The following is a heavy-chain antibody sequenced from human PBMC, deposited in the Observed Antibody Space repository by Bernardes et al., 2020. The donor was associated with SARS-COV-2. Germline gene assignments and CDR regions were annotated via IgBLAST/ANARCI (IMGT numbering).Heavy chain of an antibody. D-gene: IGHD3-3*01. CDR3: ARGGLPGYYDFWSGYRTYYYYYGMDV. V-gene: IGHV3-30-3*01. J-gene: IGHJ6*02. CDR2: ISYDGSNK. Sequence: GGSLRLSCAASGFTFSSYAMHWVRQAPGKGLEWVAVISYDGSNKYYADSVKGRFTISRDNSKNTLYLQMNSLRAEDTAVYYCARGGLPGYYDFWSGYRTYYYYYGMDVWGQGTTVTVSS. CDR1: GFTFSSYA.